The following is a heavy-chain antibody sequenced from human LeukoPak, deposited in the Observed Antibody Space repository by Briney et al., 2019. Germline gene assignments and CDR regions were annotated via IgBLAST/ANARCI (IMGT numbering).Heavy chain of an antibody. D-gene: IGHD1-26*01. V-gene: IGHV1-2*02. Sequence: ASVTVSCKASGYTFTGYYMHWVRQAPGQGLEWMGWINPNRGGTNYAQKFQGRVTITRDTSISTAYMELSRLSSDDTAVYYCARDPGYWELLYWFDPWGQGTLVTVSS. CDR2: INPNRGGT. CDR1: GYTFTGYY. J-gene: IGHJ5*02. CDR3: ARDPGYWELLYWFDP.